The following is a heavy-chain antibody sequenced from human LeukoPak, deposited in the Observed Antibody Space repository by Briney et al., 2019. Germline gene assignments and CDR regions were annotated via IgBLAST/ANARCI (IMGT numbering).Heavy chain of an antibody. Sequence: GGSLRLSCAASGFTFSSYAMSWVRQAPGKGLEWVSAISGSGGSTYYADSVKGRFTISRDNSKNTLYLQMNSLRAEDTAVYYCAKARNYYESSGYYQDLHAGYFQHWGQGTLVTVSS. J-gene: IGHJ1*01. V-gene: IGHV3-23*01. CDR1: GFTFSSYA. CDR2: ISGSGGST. D-gene: IGHD3-22*01. CDR3: AKARNYYESSGYYQDLHAGYFQH.